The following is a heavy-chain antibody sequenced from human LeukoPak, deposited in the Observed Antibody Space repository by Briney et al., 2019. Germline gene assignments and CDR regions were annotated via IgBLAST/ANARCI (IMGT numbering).Heavy chain of an antibody. CDR3: ATNYYDSSGYDWYFDL. CDR1: GYRFTSYW. D-gene: IGHD3-22*01. J-gene: IGHJ2*01. V-gene: IGHV5-51*01. Sequence: GESLKISCKGSGYRFTSYWIGWVRQMPGKGLEWMGIIYPGDSDPRYSPSFQGQVTISADKSISTAYLQWSSLKASDTAMYYCATNYYDSSGYDWYFDLWGRGTLVTVSS. CDR2: IYPGDSDP.